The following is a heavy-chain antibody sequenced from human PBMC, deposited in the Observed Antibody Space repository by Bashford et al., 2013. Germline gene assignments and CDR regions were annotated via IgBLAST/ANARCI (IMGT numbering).Heavy chain of an antibody. J-gene: IGHJ4*02. CDR2: ISGSDGNT. Sequence: VRQAPGKGLEWVSSISGSDGNTYYADSVKGRFTISRDNAKNSLYLQMNSLRAEDTAVYYCASTLRGYGSGSYPWGQGTLVTVSS. CDR3: ASTLRGYGSGSYP. V-gene: IGHV3-21*01. D-gene: IGHD3-10*01.